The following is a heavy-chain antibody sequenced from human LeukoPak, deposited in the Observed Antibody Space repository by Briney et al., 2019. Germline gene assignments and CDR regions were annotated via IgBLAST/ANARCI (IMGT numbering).Heavy chain of an antibody. Sequence: GRSRRLSCGASGFTFSSYAMHGGRQAPGKGREGVAVISSDGSNKYYADSVKGRFTISRDNSKHTLYLQMNSLRAEDTAVYYCASDIVVVPAAIGGDNWFDPWGQGTLVTVSS. CDR2: ISSDGSNK. CDR3: ASDIVVVPAAIGGDNWFDP. D-gene: IGHD2-2*02. J-gene: IGHJ5*02. CDR1: GFTFSSYA. V-gene: IGHV3-30*01.